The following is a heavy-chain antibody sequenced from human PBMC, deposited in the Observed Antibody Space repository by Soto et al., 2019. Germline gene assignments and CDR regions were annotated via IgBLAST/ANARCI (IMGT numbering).Heavy chain of an antibody. J-gene: IGHJ3*02. CDR3: ARPSPRYCSGGSCLEFPDAFDI. Sequence: ASVKVSCKASGYTFTSYGISWVRQAPGQGLEWMGWISAYNGNTNYAQKLQGRVTMTTDTSTSTAYMELRSLRSDDTAVYYCARPSPRYCSGGSCLEFPDAFDIWGQGTMVTVSS. CDR1: GYTFTSYG. V-gene: IGHV1-18*01. CDR2: ISAYNGNT. D-gene: IGHD2-15*01.